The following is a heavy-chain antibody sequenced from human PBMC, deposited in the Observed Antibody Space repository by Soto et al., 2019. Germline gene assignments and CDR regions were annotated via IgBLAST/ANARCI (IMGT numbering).Heavy chain of an antibody. J-gene: IGHJ6*02. Sequence: QVQLVQSGAEVKKPGSSVKVSCKAPGGTFSSYAISWVRQAPGQGLEWMGGIIPIFGTAKYAQKFQGRVTITADESTSTVYLELSSLRSEDTAVYYCARSQGGSSSLDIYYYYYYGMDVGGQGTTVTVSS. D-gene: IGHD2-15*01. CDR1: GGTFSSYA. CDR3: ARSQGGSSSLDIYYYYYYGMDV. CDR2: IIPIFGTA. V-gene: IGHV1-69*01.